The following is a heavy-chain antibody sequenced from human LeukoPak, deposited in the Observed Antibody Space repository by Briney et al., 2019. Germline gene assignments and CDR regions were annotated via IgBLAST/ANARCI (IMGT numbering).Heavy chain of an antibody. V-gene: IGHV3-21*01. D-gene: IGHD6-13*01. Sequence: GGSLRLSCAASGFTFSIYSLTWVRQAPGKGLEWGSSISSTSTYIYYADSVKGRFTISRDNAQNSLYLQMNSLRAEDTAVYSCARVAAGAETHTLHYHYMDVWGKGTTVTVSS. CDR1: GFTFSIYS. CDR3: ARVAAGAETHTLHYHYMDV. CDR2: ISSTSTYI. J-gene: IGHJ6*03.